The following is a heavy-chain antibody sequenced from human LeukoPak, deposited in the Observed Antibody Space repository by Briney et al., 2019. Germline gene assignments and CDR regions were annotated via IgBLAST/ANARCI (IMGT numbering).Heavy chain of an antibody. J-gene: IGHJ4*02. CDR3: ARDSSDPYYYDSSGLAPADY. V-gene: IGHV3-48*01. Sequence: GGSLRLSCAAYGFTFSSYSMNWVRQAPGKGLEWVSYISSSSSTIYYADSVKGRFTISRDNAKNSLYLQMNSLRAEDTAVYYCARDSSDPYYYDSSGLAPADYWGQGTLVTVSS. CDR1: GFTFSSYS. D-gene: IGHD3-22*01. CDR2: ISSSSSTI.